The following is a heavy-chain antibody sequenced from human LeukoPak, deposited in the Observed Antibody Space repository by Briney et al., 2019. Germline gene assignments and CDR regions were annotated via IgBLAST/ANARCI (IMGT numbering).Heavy chain of an antibody. D-gene: IGHD3-10*01. CDR2: ISSSGSTI. CDR3: ARAFITMVRGVNITHGMDV. CDR1: GFTFSDYY. Sequence: GGSLRLSCAASGFTFSDYYMSWIRQAPGKGLEWVSYISSSGSTIYYADSVKGRFTISRDNAKNSLYLQMNSLRAEDTAVYYCARAFITMVRGVNITHGMDVWGRGTLVTVSS. V-gene: IGHV3-11*04. J-gene: IGHJ2*01.